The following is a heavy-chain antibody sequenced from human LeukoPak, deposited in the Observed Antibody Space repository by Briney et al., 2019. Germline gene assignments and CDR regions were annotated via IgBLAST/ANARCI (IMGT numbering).Heavy chain of an antibody. CDR3: ARAESGQWYIDY. CDR1: GLTVSSNY. J-gene: IGHJ4*02. D-gene: IGHD6-19*01. CDR2: IYSGGST. V-gene: IGHV3-66*01. Sequence: GGSLRLSCAASGLTVSSNYMSWVRQAPGKGLEWVSLIYSGGSTYYADSVKGRFTISRDNSKNTLYLQMDSLRAEDTAVYYCARAESGQWYIDYWGQGTLVTVSS.